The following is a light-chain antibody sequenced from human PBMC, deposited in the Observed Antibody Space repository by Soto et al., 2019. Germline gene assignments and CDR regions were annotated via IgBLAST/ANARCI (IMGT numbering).Light chain of an antibody. J-gene: IGKJ1*01. CDR3: LQSHNLWA. Sequence: ILMTQSPATVSVSPGEIATLSCRASQNIYYNVAWYQHRPGQAPRHLIYRASTRAPGVPARFSGSGSGTEFTLTISSLQPEDFPVYSCLQSHNLWAFCQGTKVEI. CDR2: RAS. V-gene: IGKV3-15*01. CDR1: QNIYYN.